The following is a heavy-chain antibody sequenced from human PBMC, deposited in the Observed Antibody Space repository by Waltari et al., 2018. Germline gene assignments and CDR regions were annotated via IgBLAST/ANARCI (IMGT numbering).Heavy chain of an antibody. CDR2: INQSDGST. J-gene: IGHJ6*02. Sequence: QVQLVQSGAEVKKPGASVKISCKTSEYTFTSSYIHWVRQALGQGHEWMGIINQSDGSTIDVQKFPGRVTMTRDTSTSIVYMELSSLRSEDTAVYYCARDTGALWMDVWGQGTTVTVSS. D-gene: IGHD2-21*01. CDR3: ARDTGALWMDV. V-gene: IGHV1-46*01. CDR1: EYTFTSSY.